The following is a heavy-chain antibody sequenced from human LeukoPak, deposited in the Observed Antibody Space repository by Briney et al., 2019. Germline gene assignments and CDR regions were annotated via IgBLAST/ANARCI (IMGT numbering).Heavy chain of an antibody. CDR2: ISGSGGSA. Sequence: GGSLRLSCAASGFTFSSYAMNWVRQAPGKGLEWVSAISGSGGSADYADSVKGRFTISRDNSKNTLYLQMNSLRAEDTAVYYCAKSSLIRGVTLDAFDIWGQGTMVTVSS. CDR3: AKSSLIRGVTLDAFDI. J-gene: IGHJ3*02. CDR1: GFTFSSYA. V-gene: IGHV3-23*01. D-gene: IGHD3-10*01.